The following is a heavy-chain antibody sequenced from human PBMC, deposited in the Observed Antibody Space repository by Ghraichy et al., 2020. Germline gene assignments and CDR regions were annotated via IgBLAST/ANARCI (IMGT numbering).Heavy chain of an antibody. Sequence: SETLSLTCVVSGGSINTTSHYWGWIRQPPGKGLEWIGTTYYTGSPYYAPSLRSRVSIAGDTSQSQFSLRLSSVTAADTAIYYCARLRWMPAYWYCDVWGRGTLVTVSA. D-gene: IGHD3-3*01. CDR2: TYYTGSP. CDR1: GGSINTTSHY. CDR3: ARLRWMPAYWYCDV. J-gene: IGHJ2*01. V-gene: IGHV4-39*01.